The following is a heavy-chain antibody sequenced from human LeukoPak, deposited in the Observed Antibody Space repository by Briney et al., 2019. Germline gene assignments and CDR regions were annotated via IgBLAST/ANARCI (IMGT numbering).Heavy chain of an antibody. CDR2: IYYSGST. V-gene: IGHV4-39*07. J-gene: IGHJ4*02. CDR1: GGSISSSSYY. Sequence: SETLSLTCTVSGGSISSSSYYWGWIRQPPGTGLEWIGSIYYSGSTNYNPSLKSRVTISVDTSKNQFSLKLSSVTAADTAVYYCARLANYYDSSGPPILDYWGQGTLVTVSS. CDR3: ARLANYYDSSGPPILDY. D-gene: IGHD3-22*01.